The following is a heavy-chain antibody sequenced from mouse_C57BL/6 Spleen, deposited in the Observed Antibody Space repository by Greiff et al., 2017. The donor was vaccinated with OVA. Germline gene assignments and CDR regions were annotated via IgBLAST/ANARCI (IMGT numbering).Heavy chain of an antibody. D-gene: IGHD2-5*01. CDR2: IRLKSDNYAT. J-gene: IGHJ1*03. Sequence: DVQLQESGGGLVQPGGSMKLSCVASGFTFSNYWMNWVRQSPEKGLEWVAQIRLKSDNYATHYAESVKGRFTISRDDSKSSVYLQMNNLRAEDTGIYYCTGDSNYVKYFDVWGTGTTVTVSS. CDR1: GFTFSNYW. V-gene: IGHV6-3*01. CDR3: TGDSNYVKYFDV.